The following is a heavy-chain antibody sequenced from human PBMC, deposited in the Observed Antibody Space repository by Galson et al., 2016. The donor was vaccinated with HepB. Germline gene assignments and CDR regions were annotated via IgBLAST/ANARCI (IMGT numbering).Heavy chain of an antibody. V-gene: IGHV3-23*01. CDR1: GFTFSSYA. CDR3: AKWTKLYGSWTYSDDGGDPRVYYFGY. J-gene: IGHJ4*02. Sequence: SLRLSCAASGFTFSSYAMSWVRQAPGKGLEWVSGISGGGGGANYADSVKGRFTISRDNSKNTLYLEMNSLRAEDTAVYHCAKWTKLYGSWTYSDDGGDPRVYYFGYWGQGTLVTVSS. CDR2: ISGGGGGA. D-gene: IGHD3-10*01.